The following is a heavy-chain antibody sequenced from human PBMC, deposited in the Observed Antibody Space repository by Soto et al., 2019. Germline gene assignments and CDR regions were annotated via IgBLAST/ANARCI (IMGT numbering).Heavy chain of an antibody. CDR1: GDSVSSSSVT. J-gene: IGHJ5*01. V-gene: IGHV6-1*01. CDR2: TYYRSKWYN. CDR3: VRLIGNSWLDF. D-gene: IGHD1-26*01. Sequence: PSQTLSLTCAISGDSVSSSSVTWNWIRQSPSRGLERLGRTYYRSKWYNDYAESVKSRITINPDTSKNQFSLHLNSVTPEDTAVYYCVRLIGNSWLDFWGQGTLVTVSS.